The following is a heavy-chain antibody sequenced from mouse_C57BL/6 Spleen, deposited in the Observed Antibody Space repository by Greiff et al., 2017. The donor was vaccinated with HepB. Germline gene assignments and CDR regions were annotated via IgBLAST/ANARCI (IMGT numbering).Heavy chain of an antibody. CDR1: GYSFTDYN. CDR2: INPNYGTT. J-gene: IGHJ3*01. V-gene: IGHV1-39*01. CDR3: ARHYYGSSYGFAY. D-gene: IGHD1-1*01. Sequence: VQLKESGPELVKPGASVKISCKASGYSFTDYNMNWVKQSNGKSLEWIGVINPNYGTTSYNQKFKGKATLTVDQSSSTAYMQLNSLTSEDSAVYYCARHYYGSSYGFAYWGQGTLVTVSA.